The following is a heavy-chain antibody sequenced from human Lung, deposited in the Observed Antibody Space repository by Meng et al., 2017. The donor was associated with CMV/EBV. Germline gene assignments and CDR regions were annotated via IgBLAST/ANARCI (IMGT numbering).Heavy chain of an antibody. D-gene: IGHD1-26*01. CDR2: TWPGRGT. CDR1: GGVVSSANYH. J-gene: IGHJ4*02. V-gene: IGHV4-61*01. CDR3: AGLIVGNGGRGN. Sequence: SXTXSLXCIVSGGVVSSANYHWNWIRQTPGKGLEWIGQTWPGRGTNYNPSLESRLAISLDTSKNQFTLQLSSVTPADTAVYYCAGLIVGNGGRGNWGQGTXVTVSS.